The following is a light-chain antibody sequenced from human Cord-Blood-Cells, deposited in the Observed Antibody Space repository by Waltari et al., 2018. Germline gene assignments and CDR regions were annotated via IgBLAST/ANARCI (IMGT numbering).Light chain of an antibody. CDR3: QQYNNWPFT. CDR2: GAS. Sequence: DIVMTQSPATLSVSPGERATLCCRASQSVSSNLAWSQQKPGQAPRLLSYGASTRATGIPARFSGSGSGTEFTLTISSLQSEDFAVYYCQQYNNWPFTFGPGTKVDIK. V-gene: IGKV3-15*01. J-gene: IGKJ3*01. CDR1: QSVSSN.